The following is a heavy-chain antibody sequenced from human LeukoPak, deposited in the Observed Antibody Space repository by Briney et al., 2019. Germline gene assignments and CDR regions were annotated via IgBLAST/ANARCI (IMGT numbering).Heavy chain of an antibody. CDR3: ARTPTYCGGDCYYFDP. CDR1: GGSIXSSGYS. J-gene: IGHJ5*02. CDR2: IHHTGST. Sequence: LXLTXXXXGGSIXSSGYSWSWIRQPPGKGLEWIGYIHHTGSTYYNPSLKSRVTISVDRSKNQFSLKLSSVTAADTAMYFCARTPTYCGGDCYYFDPWGQGTLVTVSS. D-gene: IGHD2-21*02. V-gene: IGHV4-30-2*01.